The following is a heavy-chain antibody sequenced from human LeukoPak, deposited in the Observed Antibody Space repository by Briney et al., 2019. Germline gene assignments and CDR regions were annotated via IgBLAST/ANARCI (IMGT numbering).Heavy chain of an antibody. J-gene: IGHJ4*02. V-gene: IGHV1-18*01. D-gene: IGHD2-2*01. CDR3: ARDLPYQDIVVVPEHFDY. CDR2: ISAYNGNT. Sequence: ASVKVSCKASGYTFTSYGISWVRQAPGQGLEWMGWISAYNGNTNYAQKLQDRVTMTTDTSTSTAYMELRSLRSDDTAVYYCARDLPYQDIVVVPEHFDYWGQGTLVTVSS. CDR1: GYTFTSYG.